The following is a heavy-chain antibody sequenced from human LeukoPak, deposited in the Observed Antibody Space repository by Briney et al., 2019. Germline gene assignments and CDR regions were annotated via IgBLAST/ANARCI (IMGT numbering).Heavy chain of an antibody. CDR1: GGSISSYY. D-gene: IGHD6-19*01. J-gene: IGHJ4*02. Sequence: PSETLSLTCTVSGGSISSYYWSWIRQPPGKGLEWIGYIYYSGSTNYNPSLKSRVTISVDTSKNQFSLKLSSVTAADTAVYYCARGPRNSSGWYLWDWGQGTLVTVSS. V-gene: IGHV4-59*01. CDR3: ARGPRNSSGWYLWD. CDR2: IYYSGST.